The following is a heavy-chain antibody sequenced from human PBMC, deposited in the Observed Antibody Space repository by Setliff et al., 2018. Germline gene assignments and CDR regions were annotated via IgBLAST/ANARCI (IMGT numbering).Heavy chain of an antibody. CDR2: VRFDGSYK. CDR3: VKDTTVTYRGFDY. D-gene: IGHD1-1*01. V-gene: IGHV3-30*02. CDR1: AFTFSSYW. Sequence: PGGSLRLSCAASAFTFSSYWLNWVRQAPGKGLEWVASVRFDGSYKVYADSVKGRFTISRDNSENTLFLQMTSLRPEDTGVYYCVKDTTVTYRGFDYWGQGTLVTVSS. J-gene: IGHJ4*02.